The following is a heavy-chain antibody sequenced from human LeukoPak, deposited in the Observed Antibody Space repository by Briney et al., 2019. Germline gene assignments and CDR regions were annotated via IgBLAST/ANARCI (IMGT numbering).Heavy chain of an antibody. D-gene: IGHD2-15*01. Sequence: APVKVSFKASGYTFTSYDINWVRQATGQGLEWMGWMNPNSGNTGYAQKFQGRVTMTRNTSISTAYMELSSLRSEDTAVYYCAMVDPRYGMDVWGQGTTVTVSS. CDR1: GYTFTSYD. J-gene: IGHJ6*02. V-gene: IGHV1-8*01. CDR2: MNPNSGNT. CDR3: AMVDPRYGMDV.